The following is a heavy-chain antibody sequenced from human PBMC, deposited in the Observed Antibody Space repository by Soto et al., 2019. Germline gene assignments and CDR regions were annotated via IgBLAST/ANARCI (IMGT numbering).Heavy chain of an antibody. V-gene: IGHV1-46*01. J-gene: IGHJ6*02. Sequence: RASVKVSCKASGYSFTSSYMHWLRQAPGQGPEWMGMINPNDGTTTNAQRFQGRVTMTTDTSTTSVYMELSSLRSEDTAVYYCAKGFVSGQLPTHYYYGVDVWGQGTTVTV. CDR1: GYSFTSSY. CDR2: INPNDGTT. D-gene: IGHD6-6*01. CDR3: AKGFVSGQLPTHYYYGVDV.